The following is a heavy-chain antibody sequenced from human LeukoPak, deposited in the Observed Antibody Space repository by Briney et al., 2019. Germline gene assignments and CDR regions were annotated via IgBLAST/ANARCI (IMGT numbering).Heavy chain of an antibody. CDR1: GFTFSSYD. CDR2: IGTAGDT. Sequence: AGGSLRLSCAASGFTFSSYDMHWVRQATGKGLEWVSAIGTAGDTYYPGSVKGRFTISRENAKNSLYLQMNSLRAGDTAVYYCARGEPIGSGSYLDYWGQGTLVTVSS. D-gene: IGHD3-10*01. J-gene: IGHJ4*02. V-gene: IGHV3-13*01. CDR3: ARGEPIGSGSYLDY.